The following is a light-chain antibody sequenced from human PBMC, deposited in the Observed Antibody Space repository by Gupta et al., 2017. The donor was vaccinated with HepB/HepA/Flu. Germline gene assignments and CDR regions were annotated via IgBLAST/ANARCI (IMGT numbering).Light chain of an antibody. CDR2: DNK. Sequence: QSVLTQPPSVSAAPGQKVTIPCSGSSSNIENNYVSWYQHLPGTAPKLLIYDNKKRPSGMPDRFSGSKSGTTTTLVITGLQTGDEADYYCASWDNSLSAAVFGTGTKVTVL. CDR1: SSNIENNY. V-gene: IGLV1-51*01. CDR3: ASWDNSLSAAV. J-gene: IGLJ1*01.